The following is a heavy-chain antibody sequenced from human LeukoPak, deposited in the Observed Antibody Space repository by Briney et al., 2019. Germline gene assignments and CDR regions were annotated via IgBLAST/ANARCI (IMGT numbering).Heavy chain of an antibody. CDR1: GDSICSGDYY. CDR2: INYSGTT. Sequence: PSETLSLTCTVSGDSICSGDYYWSWARQHPGKGLEWIGNINYSGTTYYNPSLTSRVTISVDTSKNQFSLKLSSVTAADTAVYYCARTYCRGGTCYSWDYWGQGTLVTVSS. CDR3: ARTYCRGGTCYSWDY. V-gene: IGHV4-31*03. D-gene: IGHD2-15*01. J-gene: IGHJ4*02.